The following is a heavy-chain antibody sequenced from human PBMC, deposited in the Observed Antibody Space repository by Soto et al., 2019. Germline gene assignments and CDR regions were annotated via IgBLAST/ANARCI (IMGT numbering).Heavy chain of an antibody. J-gene: IGHJ4*02. CDR2: IYYSGST. D-gene: IGHD6-13*01. CDR1: GGSISSGGYY. Sequence: PSETLSLTCTVSGGSISSGGYYWSWIRQHPGKGLEWIGYIYYSGSTYYNPSLKSRVTISVDTSKNQFSLKLGSVTAADTAVYYCARKSSIYSTWPLLDYWGRGTLVTVSS. V-gene: IGHV4-31*03. CDR3: ARKSSIYSTWPLLDY.